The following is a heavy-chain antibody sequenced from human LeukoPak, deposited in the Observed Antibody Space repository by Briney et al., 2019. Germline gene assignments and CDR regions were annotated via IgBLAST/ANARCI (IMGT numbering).Heavy chain of an antibody. D-gene: IGHD1-26*01. CDR2: INHSGST. Sequence: SETLSLTCTVSGDSISSSSYYWSWIRQPPGKGLEWIGEINHSGSTNYNPSLKSRVTISVDTSKNQFSLKLSSVTAADTAVYYCANSGSYSWAFYWGQGTLVTVSS. V-gene: IGHV4-39*07. CDR1: GDSISSSSYY. J-gene: IGHJ4*02. CDR3: ANSGSYSWAFY.